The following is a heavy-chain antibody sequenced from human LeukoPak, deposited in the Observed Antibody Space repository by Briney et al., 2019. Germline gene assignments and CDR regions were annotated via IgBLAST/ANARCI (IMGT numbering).Heavy chain of an antibody. Sequence: PGGSLRLSCAASGFTFSSYWMHWVRQAPGKGLVWVSRINSDGSSTSYADSVKGRFTISRDNAKNTLYLQMNSLRAEDTAVYYCAREYYCDSSGASYGMDVWGQGTTVTVSS. CDR1: GFTFSSYW. J-gene: IGHJ6*02. CDR2: INSDGSST. CDR3: AREYYCDSSGASYGMDV. D-gene: IGHD3-22*01. V-gene: IGHV3-74*01.